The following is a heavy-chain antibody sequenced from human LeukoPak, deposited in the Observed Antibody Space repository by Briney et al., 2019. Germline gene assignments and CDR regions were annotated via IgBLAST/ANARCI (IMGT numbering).Heavy chain of an antibody. D-gene: IGHD6-19*01. CDR1: GFTFSSYG. CDR3: AKGRQEQWLDHYYYGIDV. Sequence: QPGGSLRLSCAASGFTFSSYGMHWVRQAPGKGLEWVAVISDDGSNKYYADSVKGRFTISRDNSKNTLYLQMNSLRAEDTAVYYCAKGRQEQWLDHYYYGIDVWGQGTTVTVSS. CDR2: ISDDGSNK. V-gene: IGHV3-30*18. J-gene: IGHJ6*02.